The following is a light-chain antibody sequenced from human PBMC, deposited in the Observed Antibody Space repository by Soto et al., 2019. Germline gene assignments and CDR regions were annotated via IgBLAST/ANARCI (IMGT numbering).Light chain of an antibody. Sequence: SYELTQPPSVSVSPGQTARITCSGDALPKKYAYWYQQKSGQAPVLVIHEDNKRPSGIPERVSGSSSGTMATLTISGAQVEDEADYYCYSTDNSGNQWGVFGGGTKLTVL. CDR2: EDN. CDR1: ALPKKY. CDR3: YSTDNSGNQWGV. J-gene: IGLJ2*01. V-gene: IGLV3-10*01.